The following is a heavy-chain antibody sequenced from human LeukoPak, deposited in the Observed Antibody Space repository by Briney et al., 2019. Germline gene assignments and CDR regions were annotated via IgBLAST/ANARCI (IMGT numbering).Heavy chain of an antibody. CDR3: GGSGDFWSGSGVAY. Sequence: GGSLRLSCAASGFTFSNYWMYWVRQAPGKGLVWVAQIKSDGNITNYADSLKGRLTISRDNAKNTLFLQMNSLRAEDTAVYYCGGSGDFWSGSGVAYWGQGTLVTVSS. V-gene: IGHV3-74*01. CDR1: GFTFSNYW. D-gene: IGHD3-3*01. J-gene: IGHJ4*02. CDR2: IKSDGNIT.